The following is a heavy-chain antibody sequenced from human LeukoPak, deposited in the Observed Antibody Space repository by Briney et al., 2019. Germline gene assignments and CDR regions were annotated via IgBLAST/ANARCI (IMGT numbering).Heavy chain of an antibody. CDR1: GFTFDDYT. D-gene: IGHD5-12*01. CDR3: AKSGYSGYDDYYFDY. J-gene: IGHJ4*02. CDR2: ISWDGGST. V-gene: IGHV3-43*01. Sequence: GGSLRLSCAASGFTFDDYTMHWVRQAPGKGLERVSLISWDGGSTYYADSVKGRFTISRDNSKNSLYLQMNSLRTEDTALYYCAKSGYSGYDDYYFDYWGQGTLVTVSS.